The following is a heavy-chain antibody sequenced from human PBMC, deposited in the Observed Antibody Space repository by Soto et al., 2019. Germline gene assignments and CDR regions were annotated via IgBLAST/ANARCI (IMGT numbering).Heavy chain of an antibody. CDR2: ISGSGGST. J-gene: IGHJ6*02. V-gene: IGHV3-23*01. CDR1: GFTFSSYA. CDR3: AKSSSGYYYHYGMDV. Sequence: GGSLRLSCAASGFTFSSYAMSWVRQAPGKGLEWVSAISGSGGSTYYADSVKGRFTISRDNSKNTLYLQMNSLRAEDTAVYYCAKSSSGYYYHYGMDVWGQGTTVTVSS. D-gene: IGHD1-26*01.